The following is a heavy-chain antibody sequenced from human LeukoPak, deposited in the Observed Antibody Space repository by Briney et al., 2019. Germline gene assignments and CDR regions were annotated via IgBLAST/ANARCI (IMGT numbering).Heavy chain of an antibody. D-gene: IGHD6-19*01. Sequence: GGSLRLSCAASGFTFSSYAMSWVRQAPGKGLEWVAVISYDGSNKYYADSVKGRFTISRDNSKNTLYLQMNNLRVEDTAVYYCARVGGLAVAHWYFDLWGRGTLVTVSS. V-gene: IGHV3-30*03. J-gene: IGHJ2*01. CDR1: GFTFSSYA. CDR2: ISYDGSNK. CDR3: ARVGGLAVAHWYFDL.